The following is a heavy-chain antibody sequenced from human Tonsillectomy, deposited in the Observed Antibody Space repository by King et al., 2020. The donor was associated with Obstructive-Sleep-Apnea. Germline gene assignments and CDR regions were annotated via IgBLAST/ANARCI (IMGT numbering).Heavy chain of an antibody. Sequence: VQLVESGGGVVQPGRSLRLSCAASGFTFSSYGMHWVRQAPGKGLEWVAIISFDGSNKYYADSVKGRFTISRDNSKNTLYLQMNSLIAEDTAVYYCAARLVSFEYYFDNWGQGTLVTVSS. D-gene: IGHD3-9*01. CDR1: GFTFSSYG. CDR2: ISFDGSNK. CDR3: AARLVSFEYYFDN. J-gene: IGHJ4*02. V-gene: IGHV3-30*03.